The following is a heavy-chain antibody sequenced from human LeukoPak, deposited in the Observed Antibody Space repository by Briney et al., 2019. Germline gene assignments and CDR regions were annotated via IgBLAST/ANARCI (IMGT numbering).Heavy chain of an antibody. J-gene: IGHJ4*02. CDR3: AKSPGSGWYCDY. V-gene: IGHV3-23*01. CDR2: ISGGGGST. D-gene: IGHD6-19*01. Sequence: PGGTLRLSCAASGGTFSTYTMSWVRQAPGKGLEGVSGISGGGGSTYYADSVKCLFTITRDNSKNLLYLQMNSLRAEDTAVYYCAKSPGSGWYCDYWGQGTLVTVSS. CDR1: GGTFSTYT.